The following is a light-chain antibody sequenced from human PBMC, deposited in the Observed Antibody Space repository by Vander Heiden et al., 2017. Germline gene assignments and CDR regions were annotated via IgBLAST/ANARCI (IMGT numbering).Light chain of an antibody. CDR3: QWDANLALT. J-gene: IGKJ4*01. CDR2: DAS. CDR1: QDISNY. Sequence: DIQMTQSPSSLSASVGDRVTITCQASQDISNYLNWYQQKPGKAPKLLIYDASNFETAVPSRLTGSRSGTDFTFTISSLQPEDIATYYCQWDANLALTFGGGTKVEIK. V-gene: IGKV1-33*01.